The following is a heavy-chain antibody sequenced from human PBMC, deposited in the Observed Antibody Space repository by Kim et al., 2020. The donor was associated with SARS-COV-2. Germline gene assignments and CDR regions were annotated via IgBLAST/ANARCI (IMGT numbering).Heavy chain of an antibody. V-gene: IGHV4-39*07. Sequence: SETLSLTCTASGGSISSSSYYWGWIRQPPGKGLEWIGSIYYSGSTYYNPSLKSRVTISVDTSKNQFSLKLSSVTAADTAVYYCARDLTKSSSWYQDAFDIWGQGKKVTDSS. CDR2: IYYSGST. J-gene: IGHJ3*02. CDR1: GGSISSSSYY. CDR3: ARDLTKSSSWYQDAFDI. D-gene: IGHD6-13*01.